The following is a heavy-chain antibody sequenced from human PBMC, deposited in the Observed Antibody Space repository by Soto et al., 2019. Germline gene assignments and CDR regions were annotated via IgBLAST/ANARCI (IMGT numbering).Heavy chain of an antibody. V-gene: IGHV4-31*03. Sequence: SETLSLTCTVSGGSISSGAYYWGWIRQHPGKGLEWIGYISHRGTAYYTPSLKSRVSLSVDPSKSQFSLNVTSLTAADTAAYYCARVSATGTRWFDPWGPGXLVTVYS. CDR3: ARVSATGTRWFDP. J-gene: IGHJ5*02. D-gene: IGHD6-13*01. CDR1: GGSISSGAYY. CDR2: ISHRGTA.